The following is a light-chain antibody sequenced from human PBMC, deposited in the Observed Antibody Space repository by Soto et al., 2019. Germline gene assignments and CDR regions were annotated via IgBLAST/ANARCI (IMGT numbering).Light chain of an antibody. Sequence: EIVLTQSPATLSLSPGERATLSCRASQSVSSYLAWYQQKPGQAPRLLIYDASNRATAIPPRFSGSGSGTNFPLPVSTLELEDFAVYHCQQRSNWPPLTCAQGTGMEIK. CDR2: DAS. CDR1: QSVSSY. J-gene: IGKJ5*01. CDR3: QQRSNWPPLT. V-gene: IGKV3-11*01.